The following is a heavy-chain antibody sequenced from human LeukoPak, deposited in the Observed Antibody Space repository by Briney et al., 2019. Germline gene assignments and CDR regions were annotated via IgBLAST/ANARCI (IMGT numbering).Heavy chain of an antibody. CDR3: ARTPITARGMDV. CDR1: GGSISSYY. CDR2: IYYSGST. V-gene: IGHV4-59*01. J-gene: IGHJ6*02. D-gene: IGHD6-6*01. Sequence: PSETLSLTCTVSGGSISSYYWSWIRQPPGKGLEWIGDIYYSGSTNYNPSLKSRVTISVDTSKNQFSLKLSSVTAADTAVYYCARTPITARGMDVWGQGTTVTVSS.